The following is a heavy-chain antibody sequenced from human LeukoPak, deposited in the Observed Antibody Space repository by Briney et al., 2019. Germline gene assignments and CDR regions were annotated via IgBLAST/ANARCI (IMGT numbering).Heavy chain of an antibody. D-gene: IGHD1-26*01. CDR2: IYHSGST. J-gene: IGHJ4*02. V-gene: IGHV4-30-2*01. CDR1: GGSISSGGYS. CDR3: ARGGGSYLEHFDY. Sequence: VKSSETLSLTCAVSGGSISSGGYSWSWIRQPPGKGLEWIGYIYHSGSTYYNPSLKSRVTISVDRSKNQFSLKLSSVTAADTAVYYCARGGGSYLEHFDYWGQGTLVTVSS.